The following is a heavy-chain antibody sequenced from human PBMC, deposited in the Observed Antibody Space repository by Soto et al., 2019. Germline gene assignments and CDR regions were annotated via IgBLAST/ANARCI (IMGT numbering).Heavy chain of an antibody. CDR1: GYTFRGNG. J-gene: IGHJ4*02. CDR2: INGDNGNT. CDR3: ARDLGYGDYGTDF. D-gene: IGHD4-17*01. Sequence: ASVKVSCKASGYTFRGNGITWVRQAPGQRFEWMGWINGDNGNTNYAQKFQGRLAMTTDTSTSTAYMELTSLKSDDTAVYYCARDLGYGDYGTDFWGQGTLVTVSS. V-gene: IGHV1-18*04.